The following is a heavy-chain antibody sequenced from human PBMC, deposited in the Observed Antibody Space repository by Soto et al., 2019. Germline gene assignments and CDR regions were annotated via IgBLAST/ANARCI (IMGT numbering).Heavy chain of an antibody. Sequence: EVQLVESGGGLVQPGGSLRLSCAASGFTFSSYSMNWVRQAPGKGLEWVSSISSSSSYIYYADSVKGRFTISRDNAKNSLYLQMNSLRAEDTAVYYCARTYGSGSYSTPWGQGTLVTVSS. CDR1: GFTFSSYS. CDR3: ARTYGSGSYSTP. J-gene: IGHJ5*02. V-gene: IGHV3-21*01. D-gene: IGHD3-10*01. CDR2: ISSSSSYI.